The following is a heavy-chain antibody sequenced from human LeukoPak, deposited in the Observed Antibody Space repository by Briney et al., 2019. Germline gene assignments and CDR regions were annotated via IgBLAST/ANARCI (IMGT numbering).Heavy chain of an antibody. Sequence: SVKVSCKASGGTFSSYAISWVRQAPGQGLEWMGGIIPIFGTANYAQKSQGRVTITADESTSTAYMELSSLRSEDTAVYYCASAEYYYDSSGSLAFDYWGQGTLVTVSS. J-gene: IGHJ4*02. V-gene: IGHV1-69*01. CDR2: IIPIFGTA. CDR1: GGTFSSYA. CDR3: ASAEYYYDSSGSLAFDY. D-gene: IGHD3-22*01.